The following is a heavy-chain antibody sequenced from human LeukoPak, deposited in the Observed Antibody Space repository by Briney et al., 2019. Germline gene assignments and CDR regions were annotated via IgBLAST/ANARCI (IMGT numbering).Heavy chain of an antibody. D-gene: IGHD1-1*01. Sequence: SETLSLTCSVSGGSINNNYWSWIRQSPGKRLQWIGYIFSSGSTNYNPSLKSRVAISVDTSKNPFSLKLSSVTAADTAVYYCARGWRTYAFDIWGQGTMVTVSS. J-gene: IGHJ3*02. V-gene: IGHV4-59*01. CDR3: ARGWRTYAFDI. CDR2: IFSSGST. CDR1: GGSINNNY.